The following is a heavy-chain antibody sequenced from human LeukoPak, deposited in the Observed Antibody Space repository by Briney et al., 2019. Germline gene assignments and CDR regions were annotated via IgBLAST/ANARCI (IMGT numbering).Heavy chain of an antibody. CDR1: GGSISSNGYY. V-gene: IGHV4-39*01. D-gene: IGHD1-26*01. Sequence: KPSETLSLTCTVSGGSISSNGYYWGWIHQPPGKGLEWIGSFYYTGSTFYSPSLKSRVTISVDTSKNQFSLKLSSVTAADTAVYYCARRSGTYHAFDIWGQGTMVTVSS. J-gene: IGHJ3*02. CDR3: ARRSGTYHAFDI. CDR2: FYYTGST.